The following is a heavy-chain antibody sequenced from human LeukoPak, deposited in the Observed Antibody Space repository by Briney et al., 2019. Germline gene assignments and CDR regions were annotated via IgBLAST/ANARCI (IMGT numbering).Heavy chain of an antibody. Sequence: PSETLSLICTISGSSITSVSHYWGWIRQPPGKGLEWIGDIYYTGSTYYSPSLRSRVTMSVHTSENQSSLRLNSVTAVDTAVYYCARRWGNIVGVTYEYWGQGTLVTVSS. CDR1: GSSITSVSHY. CDR2: IYYTGST. J-gene: IGHJ4*02. CDR3: ARRWGNIVGVTYEY. V-gene: IGHV4-39*01. D-gene: IGHD3-16*01.